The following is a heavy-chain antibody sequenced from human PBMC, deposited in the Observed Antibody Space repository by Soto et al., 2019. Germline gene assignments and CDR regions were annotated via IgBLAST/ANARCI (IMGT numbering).Heavy chain of an antibody. CDR1: RGSISSSNR. CDR3: ASGGIVGATTWFEP. V-gene: IGHV4-4*02. CDR2: IYHSGST. J-gene: IGHJ5*02. Sequence: PSETLSLTCAVSRGSISSSNRWSWVRHAPGKGLEWIGEIYHSGSTNYNPYLKSRVPISVDNSKNQFSLKLSSVTAADTAVYYCASGGIVGATTWFEPWGPVTLVTV. D-gene: IGHD1-26*01.